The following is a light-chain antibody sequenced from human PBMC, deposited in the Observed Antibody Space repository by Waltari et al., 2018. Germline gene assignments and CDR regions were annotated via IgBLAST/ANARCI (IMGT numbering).Light chain of an antibody. J-gene: IGKJ1*01. CDR1: HSLVYSDGNTF. V-gene: IGKV2-30*01. Sequence: DVVMTQSPLSLPVTLGQPASISFRASHSLVYSDGNTFLTWFHQRPGQSPRRLLYKVSNRDSGVPDRFSGSGSGTDFTLKISRVEAEDVGIYYCMQGTHWRWTFGQGTKVEIK. CDR2: KVS. CDR3: MQGTHWRWT.